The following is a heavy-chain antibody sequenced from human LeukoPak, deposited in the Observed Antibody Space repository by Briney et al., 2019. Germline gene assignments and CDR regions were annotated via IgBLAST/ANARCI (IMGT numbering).Heavy chain of an antibody. CDR3: ARGDDSSGYYLPDY. V-gene: IGHV4-31*03. Sequence: SETLSLTCTVSGGSISSGGYYWSWIRQHPGKGLEWIGYIYYSGSTYYNPSLKSRVTISVDTPKNQFSLKLSSVIAADTAVYYCARGDDSSGYYLPDYWGQGTLVTVSS. J-gene: IGHJ4*02. CDR2: IYYSGST. D-gene: IGHD3-22*01. CDR1: GGSISSGGYY.